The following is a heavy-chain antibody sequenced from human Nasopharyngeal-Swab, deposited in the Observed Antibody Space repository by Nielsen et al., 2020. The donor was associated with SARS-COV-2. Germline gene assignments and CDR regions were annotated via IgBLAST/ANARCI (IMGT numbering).Heavy chain of an antibody. D-gene: IGHD3-16*01. CDR1: GFTFSSYA. V-gene: IGHV3-30*04. CDR3: ARDMPLFGGVIDY. CDR2: ISYDGSNK. J-gene: IGHJ4*02. Sequence: GESLKISCAASGFTFSSYAMHWVRQAPGKGPEWVAVISYDGSNKYYADSVKGRFTISRDNSKNTLYLQMNSLRAEDTAVYYCARDMPLFGGVIDYWGQGTLVTVSS.